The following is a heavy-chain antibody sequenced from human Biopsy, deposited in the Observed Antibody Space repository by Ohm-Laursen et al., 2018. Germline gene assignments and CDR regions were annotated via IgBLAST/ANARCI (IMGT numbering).Heavy chain of an antibody. CDR3: ARETPTGIPFNWFDP. CDR2: TYYRSKWYN. J-gene: IGHJ5*02. D-gene: IGHD1-1*01. V-gene: IGHV6-1*01. Sequence: PTQTLTLTCAISGDSVSSNSAAWNWIMQSPSRGLEWLGRTYYRSKWYNDYAVSVKSRMTINADTFKNQFSLQLNSVTPEDTAVYYCARETPTGIPFNWFDPWGQGTLVTVSS. CDR1: GDSVSSNSAA.